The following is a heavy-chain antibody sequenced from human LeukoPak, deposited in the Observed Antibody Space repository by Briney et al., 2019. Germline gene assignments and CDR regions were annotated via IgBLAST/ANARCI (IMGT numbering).Heavy chain of an antibody. J-gene: IGHJ3*02. Sequence: GASVKVSCKASGYTFTGYYIDWVRQAPGQGLEWMGWITPNSGGTKYGQKFQGRVTMTRDTSIRTAYMELSRLRSDDTAVYYCAREDCSTTTCYRGNAHDAFDIWGQGTMVTVSS. V-gene: IGHV1-2*02. CDR1: GYTFTGYY. CDR2: ITPNSGGT. D-gene: IGHD2-2*02. CDR3: AREDCSTTTCYRGNAHDAFDI.